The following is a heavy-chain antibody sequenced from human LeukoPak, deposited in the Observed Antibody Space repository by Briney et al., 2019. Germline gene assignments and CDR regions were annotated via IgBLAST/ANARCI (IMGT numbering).Heavy chain of an antibody. V-gene: IGHV1-18*01. D-gene: IGHD3-22*01. CDR3: ARINYDSNGYYRGIDY. Sequence: ASVKVSCKASGYTFTSYGISWVRQAPGQGLEWMGWISAYNGNTNYAQKLQGRVTMTTDTSTSTAYMELRSLRSDDTAVYYCARINYDSNGYYRGIDYWGQGTLVTVSS. J-gene: IGHJ4*02. CDR2: ISAYNGNT. CDR1: GYTFTSYG.